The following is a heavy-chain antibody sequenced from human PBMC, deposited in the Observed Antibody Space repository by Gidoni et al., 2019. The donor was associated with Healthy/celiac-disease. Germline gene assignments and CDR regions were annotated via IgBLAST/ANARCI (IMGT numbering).Heavy chain of an antibody. CDR2: ISYDGSNK. CDR3: AREDSSGYYYELEDAFDI. D-gene: IGHD3-22*01. Sequence: VQLVESGGGVVQPGRSLRLSCAASGFTFSSYAMHWVRQAPGKGLEWVAVISYDGSNKYYADSVKGRFTISRDNSKNTLYLQMNSLRAEDTAVYYCAREDSSGYYYELEDAFDIWGQGTMVTVSS. V-gene: IGHV3-30-3*01. CDR1: GFTFSSYA. J-gene: IGHJ3*02.